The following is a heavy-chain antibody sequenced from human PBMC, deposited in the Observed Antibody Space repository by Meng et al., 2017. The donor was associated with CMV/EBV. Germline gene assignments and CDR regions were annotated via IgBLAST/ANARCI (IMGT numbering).Heavy chain of an antibody. CDR1: GGTFSSYA. V-gene: IGHV1-69*05. CDR2: IIPIFGTA. Sequence: SVKVSCKASGGTFSSYAISWVRQAPGQGLEWMGGIIPIFGTANYAQKFQGRVTITTDESTSTAYMELSSLRSEDTAVYYCASRYSGYDFLHYYGMDVWGQGTTVTVSS. D-gene: IGHD5-12*01. CDR3: ASRYSGYDFLHYYGMDV. J-gene: IGHJ6*02.